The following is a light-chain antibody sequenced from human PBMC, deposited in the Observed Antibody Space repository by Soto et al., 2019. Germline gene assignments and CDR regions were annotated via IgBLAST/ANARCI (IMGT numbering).Light chain of an antibody. CDR2: YDS. Sequence: SYELTQPPSVSVAPGKTATITCGENNIGSKSVHWYQQKPGQAPVLVIYYDSDRPSGIPERFSGSNSGNTATLTISRVEAGDEADYYCQLWDNYSNHVVFGGGTKLTVL. J-gene: IGLJ2*01. CDR1: NIGSKS. CDR3: QLWDNYSNHVV. V-gene: IGLV3-21*04.